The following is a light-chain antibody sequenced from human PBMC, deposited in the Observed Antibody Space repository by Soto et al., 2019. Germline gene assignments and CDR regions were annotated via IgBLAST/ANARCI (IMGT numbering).Light chain of an antibody. CDR3: QQYNRWRT. V-gene: IGKV3-15*01. CDR2: GAS. J-gene: IGKJ1*01. CDR1: QSISTD. Sequence: IVMTQSPVTLSVSPGERVTLSCRASQSISTDLAWYQHKPGQAPRLLIYGASTRATNIPASFSGSGSGTVFTLSISSLQSEDFAVYYCQQYNRWRTFGKGARVEVK.